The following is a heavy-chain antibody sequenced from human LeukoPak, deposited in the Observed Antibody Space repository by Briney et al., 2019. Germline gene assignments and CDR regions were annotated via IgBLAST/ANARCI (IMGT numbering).Heavy chain of an antibody. CDR2: MNPNSGDT. V-gene: IGHV1-8*01. D-gene: IGHD1/OR15-1a*01. CDR1: GYSFTSFD. CDR3: AYIEQDY. Sequence: ASVKVSCKASGYSFTSFDINWVRQATGQGLEWMGWMNPNSGDTGYAQKFQGRVTMTRDTSISTAYMELSRLRSDDTAVYYCAYIEQDYWGQGTLVTVSS. J-gene: IGHJ4*02.